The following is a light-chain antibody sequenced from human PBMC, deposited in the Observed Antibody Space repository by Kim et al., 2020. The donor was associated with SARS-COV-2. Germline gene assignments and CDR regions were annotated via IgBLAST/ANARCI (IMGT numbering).Light chain of an antibody. CDR1: QSVKDN. CDR3: MLRTEWPT. CDR2: DAY. Sequence: EIVLTQSPATLSLSPGEGLTLSCRASQSVKDNLAWYLQRPGQAPTLLIYDAYRRATGVPARFRGSGSGTDFSLIVSRLKPEDFGVYYCMLRTEWPTFGQGARRGSK. V-gene: IGKV3-11*01. J-gene: IGKJ5*01.